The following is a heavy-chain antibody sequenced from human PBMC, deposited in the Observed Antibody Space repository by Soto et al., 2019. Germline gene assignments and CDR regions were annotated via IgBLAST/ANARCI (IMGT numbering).Heavy chain of an antibody. Sequence: PSETLSLTCTVSGGSISSYYWSWIRQPPGKGLEWIGYIYYSGSTNYNPSLKSRVTISVDTSKNQFSLKLSSVTAADTAVYYCARGVLWSPDYWGQGTLVTVSS. J-gene: IGHJ4*02. D-gene: IGHD3-10*01. V-gene: IGHV4-59*01. CDR1: GGSISSYY. CDR3: ARGVLWSPDY. CDR2: IYYSGST.